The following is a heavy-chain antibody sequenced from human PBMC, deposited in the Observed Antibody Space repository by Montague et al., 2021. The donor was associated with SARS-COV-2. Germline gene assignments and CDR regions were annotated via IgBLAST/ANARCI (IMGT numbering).Heavy chain of an antibody. CDR2: ISSSSSYI. Sequence: SLRLSCEASGFTFSSYRMNWVRQAPGKGLEWVSSISSSSSYIYYADSVKGRFTISRDNAKNSLYLQMNSLRAEDTAVYYCARGRSYCSSTSSRGCYYYGMDVWGQGTTVTVSS. J-gene: IGHJ6*02. V-gene: IGHV3-21*01. CDR3: ARGRSYCSSTSSRGCYYYGMDV. CDR1: GFTFSSYR. D-gene: IGHD2-2*01.